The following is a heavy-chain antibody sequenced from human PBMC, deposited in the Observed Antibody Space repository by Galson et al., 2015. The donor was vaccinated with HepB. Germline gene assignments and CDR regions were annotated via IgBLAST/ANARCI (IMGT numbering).Heavy chain of an antibody. J-gene: IGHJ6*02. CDR1: GDSVSNNNAA. Sequence: CAISGDSVSNNNAAWNWIRQSPSRGLEWLGGTYYRAKWYSDYTVSLRSRITINPDTSKNQISLHLTSVTPEDTAVYYCARVHGTIYYYAMDVWGQGTTVTVSS. D-gene: IGHD2-2*01. V-gene: IGHV6-1*01. CDR3: ARVHGTIYYYAMDV. CDR2: TYYRAKWYS.